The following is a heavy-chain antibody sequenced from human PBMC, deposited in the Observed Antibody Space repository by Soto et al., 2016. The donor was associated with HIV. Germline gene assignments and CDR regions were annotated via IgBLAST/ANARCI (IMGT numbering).Heavy chain of an antibody. J-gene: IGHJ4*01. CDR3: ARGVGLQGVFPDY. CDR1: VGSFSGYS. Sequence: VQLQQWGAGLLKPSETLSLTCAVYVGSFSGYSWTWIRQPPGKGLTWIGEINHRGSTKYSPSLKNRVTISLDTSKNQYSLKLNSVTAADTAIYYCARGVGLQGVFPDYWGQGTLVTVSS. CDR2: INHRGST. V-gene: IGHV4-34*02. D-gene: IGHD3-10*01.